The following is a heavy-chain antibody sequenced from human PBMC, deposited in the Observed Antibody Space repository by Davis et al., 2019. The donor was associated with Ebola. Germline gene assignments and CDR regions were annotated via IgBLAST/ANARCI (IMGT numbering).Heavy chain of an antibody. CDR3: AKDQGYCSGGSCYSLYGMDV. J-gene: IGHJ6*02. V-gene: IGHV3-30*18. Sequence: GESLKISCAASGFTFSNYWMHWVRQAPGKGLEWVAVISYDGSNKYYADSVKGRFTISRDNSKNTLYLQMNGLRAEDTAVYYCAKDQGYCSGGSCYSLYGMDVWGQGTTVTVSS. CDR1: GFTFSNYW. D-gene: IGHD2-15*01. CDR2: ISYDGSNK.